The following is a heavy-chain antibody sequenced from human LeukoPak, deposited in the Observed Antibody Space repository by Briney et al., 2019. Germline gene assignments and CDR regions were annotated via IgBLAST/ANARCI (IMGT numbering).Heavy chain of an antibody. Sequence: GGFLRLSCAASGFTFSSYAMHWVRQAPGKGLEWVAVISYDGSNKYYADSVKGRFTISRDNSKNTLYLQMNSLRAEDTAVYYCARALPTSGWLIDYWGQGTLVTVSS. J-gene: IGHJ4*02. CDR1: GFTFSSYA. CDR3: ARALPTSGWLIDY. CDR2: ISYDGSNK. V-gene: IGHV3-30*04. D-gene: IGHD6-19*01.